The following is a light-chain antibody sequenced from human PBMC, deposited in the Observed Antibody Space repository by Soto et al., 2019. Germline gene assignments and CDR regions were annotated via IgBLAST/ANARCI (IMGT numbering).Light chain of an antibody. CDR1: QSVSSSY. Sequence: EIVLTQSPGTLSLSPGERATLSCRASQSVSSSYLAWYQQKPGQAPRLLIYGASSRATGIPDRISGSGSGKDFTLTISRLEPEDFAVYYCQQYGTSPPTFGQGTKVEIK. V-gene: IGKV3-20*01. CDR3: QQYGTSPPT. J-gene: IGKJ1*01. CDR2: GAS.